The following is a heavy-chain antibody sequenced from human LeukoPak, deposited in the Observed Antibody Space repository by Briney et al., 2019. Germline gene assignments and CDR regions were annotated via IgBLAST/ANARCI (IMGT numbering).Heavy chain of an antibody. V-gene: IGHV4-30-2*01. CDR3: ARARGYCSSTSCWVWFDP. D-gene: IGHD2-2*01. Sequence: SETLSLTCAVSGGSISSGGYSWSWIRQPPGKGLEWIGYIYHSGSTYYNPSLESRVTISVDTSKNQFSLKLSSVTAADTAVYYCARARGYCSSTSCWVWFDPWGQGTLVTVSS. CDR1: GGSISSGGYS. J-gene: IGHJ5*02. CDR2: IYHSGST.